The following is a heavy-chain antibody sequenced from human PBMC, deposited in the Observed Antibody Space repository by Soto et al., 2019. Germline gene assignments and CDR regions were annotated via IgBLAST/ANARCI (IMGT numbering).Heavy chain of an antibody. CDR3: AKDMGYDLSPLGYFDY. V-gene: IGHV3-9*01. D-gene: IGHD5-12*01. Sequence: EVQLVESGGGLVQPGRSLRLSCAGSGFTFDDYAMHWVRQAPGKGLEWVSGISWNSGSIGYADSVKGRFTISRDNAKNSLYLQMNSLRSEDTALYYCAKDMGYDLSPLGYFDYWGQGTLVTVSS. CDR2: ISWNSGSI. CDR1: GFTFDDYA. J-gene: IGHJ4*02.